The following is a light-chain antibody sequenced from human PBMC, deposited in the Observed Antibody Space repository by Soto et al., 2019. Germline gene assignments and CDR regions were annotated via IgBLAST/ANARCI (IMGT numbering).Light chain of an antibody. CDR1: TSNIGTYA. CDR2: RNH. Sequence: QSVLTQSPSASGTPGQRVTISCSGSTSNIGTYAVNWYQQLPGTAPTLLIFRNHQRPSGVPDRFSGSKSGTSASLAISGPQSVDEADYYCAAWDDSLRAVVFGGGTKLTVL. CDR3: AAWDDSLRAVV. V-gene: IGLV1-44*01. J-gene: IGLJ2*01.